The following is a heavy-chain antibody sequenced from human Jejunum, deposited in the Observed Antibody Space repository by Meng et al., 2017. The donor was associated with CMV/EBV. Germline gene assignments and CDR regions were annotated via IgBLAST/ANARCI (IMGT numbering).Heavy chain of an antibody. CDR3: ARDNVVHYYYGLDV. V-gene: IGHV4-59*01. CDR2: IYYTGST. D-gene: IGHD2-21*01. Sequence: SGGSITHDYWSWIRQTPGKGLEWIGYIYYTGSTNYNPSLKSRVTISVATSKNQFSLKLSSVTAADTAVYYCARDNVVHYYYGLDVWGQGTTVTVSS. CDR1: GGSITHDY. J-gene: IGHJ6*02.